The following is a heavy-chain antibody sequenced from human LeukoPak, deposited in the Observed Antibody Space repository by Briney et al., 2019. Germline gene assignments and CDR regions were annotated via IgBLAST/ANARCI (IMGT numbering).Heavy chain of an antibody. CDR3: AREGLWVGLDSGKTRQAYWES. CDR1: GFALTNYW. CDR2: IKKNGREK. D-gene: IGHD2-21*01. J-gene: IGHJ3*01. V-gene: IGHV3-7*04. Sequence: GSLRLSCAPSGFALTNYWTSWGRPTPGKGRRWVSKIKKNGREKSYTESVKGRFTISRDNAKNSLNLQMNSLRAEDTAVYYCAREGLWVGLDSGKTRQAYWESWGQGTMVTVSS.